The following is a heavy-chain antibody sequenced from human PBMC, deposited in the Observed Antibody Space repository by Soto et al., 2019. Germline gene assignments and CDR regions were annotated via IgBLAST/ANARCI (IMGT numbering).Heavy chain of an antibody. CDR1: DGSFSGYY. CDR3: ARINYDYVWGSYRFAFDY. J-gene: IGHJ4*02. D-gene: IGHD3-16*02. CDR2: INHSGST. Sequence: SETLSHTCAVYDGSFSGYYWSWIRQTPGKGLEWIGEINHSGSTNYNPSLKSRVTISVDTSKNQFSLKLSSVTAADTAVYYCARINYDYVWGSYRFAFDYWGQGTLVTVPQ. V-gene: IGHV4-34*01.